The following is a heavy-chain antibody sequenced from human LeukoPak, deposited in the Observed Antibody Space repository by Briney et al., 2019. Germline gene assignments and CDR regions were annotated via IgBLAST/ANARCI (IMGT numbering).Heavy chain of an antibody. D-gene: IGHD5-18*01. Sequence: GGSLRLSCAASGFTFSSYGMHWVRQAPGKGLEWVAVIWYDGSNKYYADSVNGRFTISRDNSKNTLYLQMNSLRAEDTAVYYCARDTEDTAMTIDYWGQGTLVTVSS. CDR3: ARDTEDTAMTIDY. CDR2: IWYDGSNK. J-gene: IGHJ4*02. CDR1: GFTFSSYG. V-gene: IGHV3-33*01.